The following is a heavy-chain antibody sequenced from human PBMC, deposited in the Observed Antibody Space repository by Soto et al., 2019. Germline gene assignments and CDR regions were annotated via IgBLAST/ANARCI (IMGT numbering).Heavy chain of an antibody. V-gene: IGHV4-61*01. CDR3: ARAGYDFWSGYSTGYYYGMDV. D-gene: IGHD3-3*01. J-gene: IGHJ6*02. CDR1: GGSVSSGSYY. Sequence: SETLSLTCTVSGGSVSSGSYYWSWIRQPPGKGLEWIGYIYYSGSTNYNPSLKSRVTISVDTSKNQFSLKLSSVTAADTAVYYCARAGYDFWSGYSTGYYYGMDVWGQGTTVTVS. CDR2: IYYSGST.